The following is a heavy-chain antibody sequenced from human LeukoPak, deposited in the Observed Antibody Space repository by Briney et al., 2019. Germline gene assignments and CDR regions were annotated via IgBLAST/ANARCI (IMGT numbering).Heavy chain of an antibody. CDR2: ISGSGGST. J-gene: IGHJ4*02. V-gene: IGHV3-23*01. CDR3: AKDSYYYDSSGYFDY. Sequence: PGGSLRLSCAASGFTFSSYAMSWVRQAPGKGLEWVSAISGSGGSTYYADSVKGRFTISRDNSKNTLYLQMNSLRAEDTAVYYCAKDSYYYDSSGYFDYWGQGTLVTVSS. D-gene: IGHD3-22*01. CDR1: GFTFSSYA.